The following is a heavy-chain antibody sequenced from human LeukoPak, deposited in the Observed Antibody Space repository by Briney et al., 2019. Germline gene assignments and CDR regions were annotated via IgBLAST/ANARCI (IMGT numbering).Heavy chain of an antibody. D-gene: IGHD2-2*01. J-gene: IGHJ4*02. CDR2: ISSSGSTI. V-gene: IGHV3-11*01. CDR1: GFTFSDYY. Sequence: PGGSLRLSCAASGFTFSDYYMSWIRQAPGKGLEWVSYISSSGSTIYYADSVKGRFTISRDNAKNSLYLQMNSLRAEDTAVYYCAREGLFCSSTSCGFDYWGREPWSPSPQ. CDR3: AREGLFCSSTSCGFDY.